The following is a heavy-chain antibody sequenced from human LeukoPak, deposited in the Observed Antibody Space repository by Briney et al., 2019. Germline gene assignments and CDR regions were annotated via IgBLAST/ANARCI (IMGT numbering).Heavy chain of an antibody. J-gene: IGHJ4*02. Sequence: PGRSLRLSCAASGFTFSSYAMHWVRQAPGKGLEWVAVISYDGSNKYYADSVKGRFTISRDNSKNTLYPQMNSLRAEDTAVYYCAKDVELTPFEYWGQGTLVTVSS. CDR3: AKDVELTPFEY. D-gene: IGHD1-7*01. CDR1: GFTFSSYA. V-gene: IGHV3-30-3*01. CDR2: ISYDGSNK.